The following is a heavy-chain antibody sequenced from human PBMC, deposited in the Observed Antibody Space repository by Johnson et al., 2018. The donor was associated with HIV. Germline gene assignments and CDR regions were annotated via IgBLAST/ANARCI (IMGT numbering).Heavy chain of an antibody. CDR2: ISSNGGST. CDR1: GFTFSSYA. D-gene: IGHD6-13*01. Sequence: EQLVESGGGLVQPGGSLRLSCAASGFTFSSYAMHWVRQAPGKGLEYVSAISSNGGSTYYANSVKGRFTISRDNAKNSLYLQMNNLRVDDTGVYYCARDGDSQQLPLGDAFDVWGHGTLVTVSS. J-gene: IGHJ3*01. V-gene: IGHV3-64*01. CDR3: ARDGDSQQLPLGDAFDV.